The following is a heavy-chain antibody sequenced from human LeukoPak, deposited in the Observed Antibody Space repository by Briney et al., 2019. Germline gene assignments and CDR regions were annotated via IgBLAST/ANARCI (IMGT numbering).Heavy chain of an antibody. CDR3: ARGPWLGYYYYYYMDV. Sequence: PSETLSLTCAVYGGSFSGYYWSWIRQPPGKGLEWIGEINHSGSTNYNPSLKSRVTISVDTSKNQFSLKLSSVTAADTAVYYCARGPWLGYYYYYYMDVWGKGTTVTVSS. J-gene: IGHJ6*03. CDR2: INHSGST. D-gene: IGHD3-22*01. V-gene: IGHV4-34*01. CDR1: GGSFSGYY.